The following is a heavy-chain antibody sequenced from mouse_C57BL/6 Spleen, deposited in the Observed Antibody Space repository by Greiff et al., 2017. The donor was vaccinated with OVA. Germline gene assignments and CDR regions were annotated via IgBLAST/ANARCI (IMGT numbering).Heavy chain of an antibody. V-gene: IGHV1-26*01. CDR3: ARYGYDPYAMDY. J-gene: IGHJ4*01. D-gene: IGHD2-2*01. CDR2: INPNNGGT. CDR1: GYTFTDYY. Sequence: EVQLQQSGPELVKPGASVKISCKASGYTFTDYYMNWVKQSHGKSLEWIGDINPNNGGTSYNQKFKGKATLTVDKSSSTAYMELRSLTSEDSAVYYCARYGYDPYAMDYWGQGTSVTVSS.